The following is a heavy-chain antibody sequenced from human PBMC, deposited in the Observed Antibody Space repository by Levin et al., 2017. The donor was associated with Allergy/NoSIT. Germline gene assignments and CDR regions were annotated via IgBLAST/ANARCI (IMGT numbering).Heavy chain of an antibody. CDR2: IYHSGST. CDR3: ARLDGWPTNDAFDI. CDR1: GGSISSSNW. D-gene: IGHD5-24*01. V-gene: IGHV4-4*02. Sequence: SETLSLTCAVSGGSISSSNWWSWVRQPPGKGLEWIGEIYHSGSTNYNPSLKSRVTISVDKSKNQFSLKLSSVTAADTAVYYCARLDGWPTNDAFDIWGQGTMVTVSS. J-gene: IGHJ3*02.